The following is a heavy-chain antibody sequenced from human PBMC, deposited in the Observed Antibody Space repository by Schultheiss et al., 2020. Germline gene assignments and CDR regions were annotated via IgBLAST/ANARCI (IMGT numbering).Heavy chain of an antibody. CDR3: AVGYSSGWPKNWFDP. CDR2: INHSGST. CDR1: GGSFSGYY. D-gene: IGHD6-19*01. Sequence: SQTLSLTCAVYGGSFSGYYWSWIRQPPGKGLEWIGEINHSGSTNYNPSLKSRVTISVDTSKNQFSLKLSSVTAADTAVYYCAVGYSSGWPKNWFDPWGQGTLVTGYS. V-gene: IGHV4-34*01. J-gene: IGHJ5*02.